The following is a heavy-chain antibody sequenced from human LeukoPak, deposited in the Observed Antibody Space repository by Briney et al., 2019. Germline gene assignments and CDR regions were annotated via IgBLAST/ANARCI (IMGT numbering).Heavy chain of an antibody. CDR3: ARGGNMLVWFGEGGLDV. D-gene: IGHD3-10*01. CDR2: IIPMLDIP. J-gene: IGHJ6*02. CDR1: GGTFSNYA. V-gene: IGHV1-69*04. Sequence: ASVKVSCKASGGTFSNYAFSWVRQVPGQGLVWMGRIIPMLDIPSYAQKFQGRVTITADKSTSTSYMELSSLTSDDTAVYYCARGGNMLVWFGEGGLDVWGQGTTVTVSS.